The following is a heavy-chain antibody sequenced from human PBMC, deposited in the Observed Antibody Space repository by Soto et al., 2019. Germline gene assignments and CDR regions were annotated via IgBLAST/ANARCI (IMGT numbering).Heavy chain of an antibody. CDR2: IYYSGST. CDR1: GGSISSGGYY. CDR3: ARDLMADYFDY. J-gene: IGHJ4*02. D-gene: IGHD3-10*01. V-gene: IGHV4-31*03. Sequence: SETLSLTCTVSGGSISSGGYYWSWIRQHPGKGLEWIGYIYYSGSTYYNPSLKSRVTISVDTSKDQFSLKLSSVTAADTAVYYCARDLMADYFDYWGQGTLVTVSS.